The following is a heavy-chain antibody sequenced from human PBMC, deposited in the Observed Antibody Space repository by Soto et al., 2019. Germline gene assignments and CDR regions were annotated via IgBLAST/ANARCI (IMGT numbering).Heavy chain of an antibody. J-gene: IGHJ6*02. D-gene: IGHD3-9*01. V-gene: IGHV3-23*01. Sequence: LRLSCAAAGFNFKSYDMFWVRQAGGKGPEWGSFVSTSGGRTEYADFVRGRFTIARGNVENILSRQMNSLADDDSAVYYCVGTGYETAWYSHQWGQGTSVPVS. CDR1: GFNFKSYD. CDR2: VSTSGGRT. CDR3: VGTGYETAWYSHQ.